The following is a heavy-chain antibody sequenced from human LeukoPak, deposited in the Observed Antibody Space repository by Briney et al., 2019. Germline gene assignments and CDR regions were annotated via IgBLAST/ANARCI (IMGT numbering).Heavy chain of an antibody. CDR2: ISRTGTYI. Sequence: GGSLRLSCAASGFTFSSYNMKWVRQAPGEGLEWVSSISRTGTYIYYADSVKGRFTVSRDNAQNSLYLQMDTMRVEDTAVYYCARHIVGEQNFDYWSQGTLVTVSS. CDR3: ARHIVGEQNFDY. CDR1: GFTFSSYN. J-gene: IGHJ4*02. D-gene: IGHD3-16*02. V-gene: IGHV3-21*01.